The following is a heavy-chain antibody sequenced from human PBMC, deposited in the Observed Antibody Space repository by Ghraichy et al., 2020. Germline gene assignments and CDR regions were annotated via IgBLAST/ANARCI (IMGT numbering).Heavy chain of an antibody. Sequence: GGSLRLSCAASGFTVSSYNMNWVRQAPGKGLEWVSYISSSGSTIYYADSVKGRFTISRDNAKNSLYLQMNNLRAEDAAVYYCARDSFLGFGVVITFDYRGQGTLVTVSS. CDR1: GFTVSSYN. CDR2: ISSSGSTI. V-gene: IGHV3-48*01. J-gene: IGHJ4*02. CDR3: ARDSFLGFGVVITFDY. D-gene: IGHD3-3*01.